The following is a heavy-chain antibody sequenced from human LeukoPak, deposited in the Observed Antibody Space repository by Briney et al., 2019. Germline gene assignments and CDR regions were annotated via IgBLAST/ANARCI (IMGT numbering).Heavy chain of an antibody. CDR1: GGSISSYY. CDR3: ARALYSYGYWYFDL. D-gene: IGHD5-18*01. V-gene: IGHV4-59*01. CDR2: IYYSGST. J-gene: IGHJ2*01. Sequence: SETLSLTCTVSGGSISSYYWSWIRQPPGKGLEWIGYIYYSGSTNHNPSLKSRVTISVDTSKNQFSLKLSSVTAADTAVYYCARALYSYGYWYFDLWGRGTLVTVSS.